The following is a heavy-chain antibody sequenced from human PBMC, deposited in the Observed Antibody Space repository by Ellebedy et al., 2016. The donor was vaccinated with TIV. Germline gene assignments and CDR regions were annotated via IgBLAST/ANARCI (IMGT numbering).Heavy chain of an antibody. J-gene: IGHJ4*02. CDR3: ARDLLPGYSSGWYADY. CDR2: ISSSSSYI. Sequence: GESLKISXAASGFTFSSYSMNWVRQAPGKGLEWVSSISSSSSYIYYADSVKGRFTISRDNAKNSLYLQMNSLRAEDTAVYYCARDLLPGYSSGWYADYWGQGTLVTVSS. CDR1: GFTFSSYS. V-gene: IGHV3-21*01. D-gene: IGHD6-19*01.